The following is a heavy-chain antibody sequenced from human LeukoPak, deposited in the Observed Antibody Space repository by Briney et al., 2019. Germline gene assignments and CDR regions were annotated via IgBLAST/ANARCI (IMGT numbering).Heavy chain of an antibody. CDR2: IIPIFGTA. CDR3: ARDSGYSYGVDY. Sequence: SVKVSCKASGDTFSSYAISWVRQAPGQGLEWMGGIIPIFGTANYAQKFQGRVTITADESTSTAYMELSSLRSEDTAVYYCARDSGYSYGVDYWGQGTLVTVSS. V-gene: IGHV1-69*13. D-gene: IGHD5-18*01. J-gene: IGHJ4*02. CDR1: GDTFSSYA.